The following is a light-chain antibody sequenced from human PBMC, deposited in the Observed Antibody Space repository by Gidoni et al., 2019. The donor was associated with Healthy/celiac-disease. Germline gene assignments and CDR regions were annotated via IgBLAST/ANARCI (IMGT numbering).Light chain of an antibody. CDR3: MQALQTPLYT. CDR1: QSLLHSNGYNY. Sequence: DIVMTQSPLSLPVTPGEPASISCRSSQSLLHSNGYNYLDWYLQTPGQAPQLLIYLGSNRASGVPDRFSGSGSGTDFTLKISRVEAEDVGVYYCMQALQTPLYTFXXXTKLEIK. J-gene: IGKJ2*01. V-gene: IGKV2-28*01. CDR2: LGS.